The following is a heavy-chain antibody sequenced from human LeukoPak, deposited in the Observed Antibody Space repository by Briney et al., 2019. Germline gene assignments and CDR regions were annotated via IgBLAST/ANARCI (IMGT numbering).Heavy chain of an antibody. CDR1: GGSISSSSYY. J-gene: IGHJ2*01. V-gene: IGHV4-39*01. Sequence: PSETLSLTCTVPGGSISSSSYYWGWIRQPPGKGLEWIGSIYYSGSTYYNPSLKSRVTISVDTSKNQFSLKLSSVTAADTAVYYCARHGTVVRVWYFDLWGRGTLVTVSS. D-gene: IGHD3-22*01. CDR2: IYYSGST. CDR3: ARHGTVVRVWYFDL.